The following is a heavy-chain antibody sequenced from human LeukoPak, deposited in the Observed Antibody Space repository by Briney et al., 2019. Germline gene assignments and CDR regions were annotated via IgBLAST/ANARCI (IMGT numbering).Heavy chain of an antibody. J-gene: IGHJ4*02. V-gene: IGHV3-21*01. CDR2: ISSSSSYI. D-gene: IGHD2-15*01. CDR1: GFTFSSHG. Sequence: GGSLRLSCAASGFTFSSHGMHWVRQAPGKGLEWVSSISSSSSYIYYADSVKGRFTISGDNAKNSLYLQMNSLRAEDTAVYYCARGAPSLMVVAATPDYWGQGTLVTVSS. CDR3: ARGAPSLMVVAATPDY.